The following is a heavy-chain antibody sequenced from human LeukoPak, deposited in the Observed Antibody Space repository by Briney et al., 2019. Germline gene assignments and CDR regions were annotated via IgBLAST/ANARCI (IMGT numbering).Heavy chain of an antibody. D-gene: IGHD3-9*01. Sequence: PGGSLRLSCAASGFTFSSYAMHWVRQAPGKGLEWVAVISYDGSNKYYADSVKGRFTISRDNSKNTLYLQMNSLRAEDTAVYYCARANSDILTGYYFGSLGYWGQGTLVTVSS. CDR3: ARANSDILTGYYFGSLGY. J-gene: IGHJ4*02. CDR1: GFTFSSYA. CDR2: ISYDGSNK. V-gene: IGHV3-30*01.